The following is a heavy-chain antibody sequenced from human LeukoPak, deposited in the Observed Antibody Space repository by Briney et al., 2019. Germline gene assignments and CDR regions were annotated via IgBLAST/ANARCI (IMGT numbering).Heavy chain of an antibody. V-gene: IGHV1-18*01. CDR2: ISAYNGNT. CDR3: ARDPQDARGVIFWVADAFDI. D-gene: IGHD3-10*02. CDR1: GYTFTSYG. Sequence: GASVKVSCKASGYTFTSYGISWVRQAPGQGLEWMGWISAYNGNTNYAQKLQGRVTMTTDTSTSTAYMELRSLRSDDTAVYYCARDPQDARGVIFWVADAFDIWGQGTMVTVSS. J-gene: IGHJ3*02.